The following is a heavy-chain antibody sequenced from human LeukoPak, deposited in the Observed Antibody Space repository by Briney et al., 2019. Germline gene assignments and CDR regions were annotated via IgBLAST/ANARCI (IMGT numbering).Heavy chain of an antibody. D-gene: IGHD6-13*01. CDR1: GYTFSSFW. V-gene: IGHV3-7*01. CDR3: ARDSGIAGYYFDY. CDR2: IQQDGSER. Sequence: GGSLRLSCAASGYTFSSFWMSWVRQAPGQGLEWVANIQQDGSERYYVDSVKGRFTISRDNAKNSLYLQMDSLTAEDTAVYYCARDSGIAGYYFDYWGQGSLVTVSS. J-gene: IGHJ4*02.